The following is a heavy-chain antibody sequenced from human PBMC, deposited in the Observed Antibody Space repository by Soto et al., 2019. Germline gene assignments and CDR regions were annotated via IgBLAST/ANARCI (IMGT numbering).Heavy chain of an antibody. D-gene: IGHD3-3*01. Sequence: PGGSLRLSCAASGFTFSRFAIHWVRQAPGKGLEWVAVISPDGSNKYYADSVKGRFTISRDNSKNTLYLQMNSLRAEDTAVYYCASGDVPVILQPLFDYWGQGTLVTVSS. CDR3: ASGDVPVILQPLFDY. V-gene: IGHV3-30*04. CDR1: GFTFSRFA. CDR2: ISPDGSNK. J-gene: IGHJ4*02.